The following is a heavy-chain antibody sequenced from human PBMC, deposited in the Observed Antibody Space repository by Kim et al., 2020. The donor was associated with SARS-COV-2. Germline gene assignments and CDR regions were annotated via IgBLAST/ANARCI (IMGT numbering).Heavy chain of an antibody. CDR3: SREFRNPRRLDY. Sequence: SPTLKSRVPISADTSKNQFSLKLRSLTAADTAVYYCSREFRNPRRLDYWGQGTLFTVSS. D-gene: IGHD3-10*01. J-gene: IGHJ4*02. V-gene: IGHV4-39*01.